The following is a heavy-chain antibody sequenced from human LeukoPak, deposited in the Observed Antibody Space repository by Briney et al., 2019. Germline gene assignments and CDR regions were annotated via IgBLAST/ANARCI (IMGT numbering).Heavy chain of an antibody. CDR2: ISPTGSTT. V-gene: IGHV3-74*01. CDR3: ARGPNSNWSGLDF. CDR1: GFSFSGHW. J-gene: IGHJ4*02. D-gene: IGHD6-6*01. Sequence: GGSLRLSCIASGFSFSGHWMHWARQLPGKGLVWVSRISPTGSTTSYADSVKGRFTVSRDNAKNTLYLQVNNLRAEDTAVYYCARGPNSNWSGLDFWGQGALLTVSS.